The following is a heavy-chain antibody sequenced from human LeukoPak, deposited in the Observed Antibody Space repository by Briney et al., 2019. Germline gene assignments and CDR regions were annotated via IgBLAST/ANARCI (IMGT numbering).Heavy chain of an antibody. CDR3: ARGLRDTGFFDY. J-gene: IGHJ4*02. CDR1: GGSFSGYY. CDR2: INHSGST. Sequence: SETLSLTCAVYGGSFSGYYWSWIRQPPGKGLEWIGEINHSGSTNYNPSLKSRVTISVDTSKNQFSLKLSSVTAADTAVYYCARGLRDTGFFDYWGQGTLVTVPS. D-gene: IGHD5-18*01. V-gene: IGHV4-34*01.